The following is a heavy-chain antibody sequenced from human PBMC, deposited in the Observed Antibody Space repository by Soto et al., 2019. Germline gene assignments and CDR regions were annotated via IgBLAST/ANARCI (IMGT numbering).Heavy chain of an antibody. J-gene: IGHJ4*02. V-gene: IGHV4-59*01. CDR3: ARDQNGSPHFDY. CDR1: GASISSYY. CDR2: IFHSGST. D-gene: IGHD1-26*01. Sequence: QVQLQESCPGLVKPSETLSLTCTVSGASISSYYWSWIRQPPGKGLEWVGFIFHSGSTNCNPSLKSRVTFSVDTSKNQFSLKLTSVTAADTAVYYCARDQNGSPHFDYWGQGILITVSS.